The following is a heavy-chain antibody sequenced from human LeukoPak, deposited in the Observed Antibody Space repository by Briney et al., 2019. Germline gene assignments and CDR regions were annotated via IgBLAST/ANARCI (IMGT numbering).Heavy chain of an antibody. D-gene: IGHD4-17*01. Sequence: PSETLSLTCTVSGGSISSYYWSWIRQAPGKGLEWIRYIYYSGSTNYNPSLKSRVTISVDTSKNQFSLKLSSVTAADTAVYYCARDYGDYANWFDYWGQGTLVTVSS. CDR2: IYYSGST. V-gene: IGHV4-59*01. J-gene: IGHJ4*02. CDR3: ARDYGDYANWFDY. CDR1: GGSISSYY.